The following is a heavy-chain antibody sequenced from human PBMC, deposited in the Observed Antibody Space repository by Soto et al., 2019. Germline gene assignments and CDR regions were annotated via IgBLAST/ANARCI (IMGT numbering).Heavy chain of an antibody. V-gene: IGHV3-23*01. CDR2: ISAGGGRT. Sequence: GGSLRLSCAASGFTFSSYAMSWVRQTPGKGLEWVSAISAGGGRTYYADSVKGRFTISRDHPKNTLYLQMNSLRAEDTAVYYSTKGYYYDTCGYFDSWGQGTLVTVSS. CDR1: GFTFSSYA. J-gene: IGHJ4*02. CDR3: TKGYYYDTCGYFDS. D-gene: IGHD3-22*01.